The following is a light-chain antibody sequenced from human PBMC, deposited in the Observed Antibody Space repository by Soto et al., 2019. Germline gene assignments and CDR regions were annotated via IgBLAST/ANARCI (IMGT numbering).Light chain of an antibody. Sequence: HTVVTQEPSLTVSPGGTVTLTCAVYTGAVTSSNYPNWFQQKPGQAPRALIYSTNHKYSWTPARFSGSLLGGKAALTLSGVQPEDEADYYCLLYYGGQLGVFGGGTKLTVL. J-gene: IGLJ2*01. V-gene: IGLV7-43*01. CDR2: STN. CDR1: TGAVTSSNY. CDR3: LLYYGGQLGV.